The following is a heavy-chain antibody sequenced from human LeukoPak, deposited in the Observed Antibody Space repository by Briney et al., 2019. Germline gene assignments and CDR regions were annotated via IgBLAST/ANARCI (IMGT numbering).Heavy chain of an antibody. Sequence: GESLKISCKGSGYSFTSYWIGWVRQMPGKGLEWMGIIYPGDSDTRYSPSFQGQVTISADKSISTAYLQWSSLKASDTAVTYCARLATDCSSTSCDQGWFDPWGQGTLVTVSS. CDR1: GYSFTSYW. V-gene: IGHV5-51*01. CDR2: IYPGDSDT. CDR3: ARLATDCSSTSCDQGWFDP. D-gene: IGHD2-2*01. J-gene: IGHJ5*02.